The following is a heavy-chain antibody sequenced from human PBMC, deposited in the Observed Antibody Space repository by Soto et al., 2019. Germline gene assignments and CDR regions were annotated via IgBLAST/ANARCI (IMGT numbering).Heavy chain of an antibody. CDR3: ARDLGVRGVYNWFDP. J-gene: IGHJ5*02. Sequence: SVKVSCKASGGGNLRDYRTTWVRRAPGQGLEWMGGIIPKLGSANYAQNFQGRVTVTADESTSTAYMELRSLRSDDTAVYYCARDLGVRGVYNWFDPWGQGTLVTVSS. CDR1: GGGNLRDYR. CDR2: IIPKLGSA. D-gene: IGHD3-10*01. V-gene: IGHV1-69*13.